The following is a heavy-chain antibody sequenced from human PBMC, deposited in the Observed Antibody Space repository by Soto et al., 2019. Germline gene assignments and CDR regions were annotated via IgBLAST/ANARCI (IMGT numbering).Heavy chain of an antibody. CDR1: GGSISSYY. CDR3: ARQGDYDFWSGYSMDV. D-gene: IGHD3-3*01. Sequence: PSETLSLTCTVSGGSISSYYWSWFRQPPGKGLEWIGYIYYSGSTNYNPSLKSRVTISVDTSKNQFSLKLSSVTAADTAVYYCARQGDYDFWSGYSMDVWGQGXTVTVSS. J-gene: IGHJ6*02. V-gene: IGHV4-59*01. CDR2: IYYSGST.